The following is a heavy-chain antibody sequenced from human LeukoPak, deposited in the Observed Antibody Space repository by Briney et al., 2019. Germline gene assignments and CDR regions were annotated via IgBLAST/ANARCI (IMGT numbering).Heavy chain of an antibody. CDR2: ISWNSGSI. Sequence: PGRSLRLSCAASGFTFDDYAMHWVRQAPGKGLEWVSGISWNSGSIGYADSVKGRFTISRGNAKNSLYLQMNSLRAEDTALYYCAKGSSGWFLGDYWGQGTLVTVSS. CDR1: GFTFDDYA. J-gene: IGHJ4*02. D-gene: IGHD6-19*01. V-gene: IGHV3-9*01. CDR3: AKGSSGWFLGDY.